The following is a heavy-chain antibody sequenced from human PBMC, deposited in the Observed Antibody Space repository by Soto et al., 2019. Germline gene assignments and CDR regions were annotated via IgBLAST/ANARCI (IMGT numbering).Heavy chain of an antibody. Sequence: VQRVESGGDLVQPGGSLRLSCVGSGFTFSSYWMGWVRQTPGKGLEWVATIKADGTEKYYVDSVKGRFTFSRDNAKTSVYLEMNSLRAEDTAVYYCVTAVRGYNANGDLWGQGTTVTVSS. J-gene: IGHJ6*02. D-gene: IGHD5-12*01. CDR2: IKADGTEK. V-gene: IGHV3-7*03. CDR1: GFTFSSYW. CDR3: VTAVRGYNANGDL.